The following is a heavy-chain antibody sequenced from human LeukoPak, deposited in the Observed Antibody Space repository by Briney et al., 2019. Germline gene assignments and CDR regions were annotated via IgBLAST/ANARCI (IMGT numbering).Heavy chain of an antibody. D-gene: IGHD5-18*01. CDR2: ICYSGST. J-gene: IGHJ4*02. Sequence: PSETLSLPCTVSGGSISSSSYYWGWIRQPPGKGLEWIWSICYSGSTYYNPSLKSRVTISVDRSKNQFSLKLSSVTAADTAVYYCASLQDTAMAHFDYWGQGTLVTVSS. V-gene: IGHV4-39*07. CDR1: GGSISSSSYY. CDR3: ASLQDTAMAHFDY.